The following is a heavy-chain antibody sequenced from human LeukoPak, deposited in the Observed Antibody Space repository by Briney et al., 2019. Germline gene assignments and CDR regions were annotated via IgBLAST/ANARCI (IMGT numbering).Heavy chain of an antibody. J-gene: IGHJ6*03. CDR1: GYTFISYG. CDR2: ISPYTTKT. Sequence: GASVKVSRKASGYTFISYGITWVRQAPGQGLEWMGWISPYTTKTNYAQSLQGRVTMTTDTSTSTAYMELRSLRSGDTAVYYCAREGGVGPTAPPDYYSYQMDVWGKGTTVTVSS. CDR3: AREGGVGPTAPPDYYSYQMDV. D-gene: IGHD1-26*01. V-gene: IGHV1-18*01.